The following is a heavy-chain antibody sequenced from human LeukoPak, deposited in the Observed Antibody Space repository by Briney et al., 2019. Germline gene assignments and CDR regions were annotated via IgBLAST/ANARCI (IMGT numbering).Heavy chain of an antibody. CDR1: GYTFTSYY. V-gene: IGHV1-46*01. Sequence: ASVKVSCKASGYTFTSYYMHWVRQAPGQGLEWMGIINPSGGSTSYAQKFQGRVTMTRDTSTSTVYMELSSLRSEDTAVYYSARGDYGSGKRWYFDLWGRGTLVTVSS. J-gene: IGHJ2*01. CDR2: INPSGGST. D-gene: IGHD3-10*01. CDR3: ARGDYGSGKRWYFDL.